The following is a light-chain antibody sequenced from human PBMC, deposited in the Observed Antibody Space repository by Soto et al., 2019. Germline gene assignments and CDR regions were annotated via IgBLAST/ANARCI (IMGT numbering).Light chain of an antibody. CDR1: QTIDTY. J-gene: IGKJ1*01. Sequence: IQFAQSSTSLSAPVGDRVTITCRASQTIDTYLNWYQHKPGTAPKVLIYAATYLQNGVPSRFSGTGSGAEFTLTISSLQPDDFATYYCQQYNSYPGTFGQGTKVDIK. CDR3: QQYNSYPGT. V-gene: IGKV1-9*01. CDR2: AAT.